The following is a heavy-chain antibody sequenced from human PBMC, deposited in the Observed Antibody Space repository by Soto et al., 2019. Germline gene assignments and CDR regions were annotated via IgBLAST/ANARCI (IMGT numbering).Heavy chain of an antibody. J-gene: IGHJ4*02. V-gene: IGHV3-21*01. CDR3: ARDSQTDDFWSGYPYFDY. CDR2: ISSSSSSYI. D-gene: IGHD3-3*01. CDR1: GFTFSSYS. Sequence: NPGGSLRLSCAASGFTFSSYSMNWVRQAPGKGLERVSSISSSSSSYIYYADSVKGRFTISRDNAKNSLYLQMNSLRAEDTAVYYCARDSQTDDFWSGYPYFDYWGQGTLVTVSS.